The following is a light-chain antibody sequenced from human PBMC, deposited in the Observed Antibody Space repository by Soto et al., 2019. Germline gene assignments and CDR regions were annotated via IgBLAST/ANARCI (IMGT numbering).Light chain of an antibody. Sequence: QSALTQPASVSGSPGQSITISCTGTSSDVGGYSYVSWYQQYPGKPPTLMIFAVSDRPSGVSYRFSGSKSGNTASLTISGLQAEDEADYYCSSYTSSNTWVFGGGTQLTVL. V-gene: IGLV2-14*01. CDR3: SSYTSSNTWV. J-gene: IGLJ2*01. CDR2: AVS. CDR1: SSDVGGYSY.